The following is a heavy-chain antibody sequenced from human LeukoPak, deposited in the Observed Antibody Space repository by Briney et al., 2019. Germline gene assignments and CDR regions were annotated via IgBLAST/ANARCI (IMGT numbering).Heavy chain of an antibody. CDR3: ARRYYYDSSGPYYYYYMDV. V-gene: IGHV1-2*02. CDR1: GYTFTGYY. CDR2: INPNSGGT. Sequence: ASVKVSCKASGYTFTGYYMHWVRQAPGQGLEWMGWINPNSGGTNYAQKFQGRVTMTRDTSTSTAYMELSSLRSEDTAVYYCARRYYYDSSGPYYYYYMDVWGKGTTVTVSS. D-gene: IGHD3-22*01. J-gene: IGHJ6*03.